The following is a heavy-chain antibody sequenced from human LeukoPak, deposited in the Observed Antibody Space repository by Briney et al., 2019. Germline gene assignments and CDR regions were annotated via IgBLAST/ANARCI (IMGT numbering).Heavy chain of an antibody. J-gene: IGHJ4*02. CDR1: GFIVSSNY. V-gene: IGHV3-53*01. CDR2: IYTDGST. CDR3: ARDPHGYNSYFDY. Sequence: GGSLRLSCAASGFIVSSNYMNWVRQAPGKGLEWVSVIYTDGSTYYADSVKGRFTISRDISRNTEHLQMNSLRAGDTAVYYCARDPHGYNSYFDYWGQGTLVTVSS. D-gene: IGHD5-24*01.